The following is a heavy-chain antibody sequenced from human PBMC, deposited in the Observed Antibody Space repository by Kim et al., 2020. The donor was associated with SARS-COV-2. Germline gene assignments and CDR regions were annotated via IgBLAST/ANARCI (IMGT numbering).Heavy chain of an antibody. Sequence: GGSLRLSCAASGFTFTGYVMSWVRQAPGKGLEWVSTISGSGGSTYYADSVKGRFTISRDDSKSTLFLQMNSLRAEDQAIYYYAKGYCNSWGQGTLVTVSS. J-gene: IGHJ5*02. CDR1: GFTFTGYV. D-gene: IGHD2-15*01. CDR2: ISGSGGST. V-gene: IGHV3-23*01. CDR3: AKGYCNS.